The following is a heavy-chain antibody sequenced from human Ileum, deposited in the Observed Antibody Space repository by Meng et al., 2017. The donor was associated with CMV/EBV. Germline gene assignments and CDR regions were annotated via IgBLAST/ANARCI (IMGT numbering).Heavy chain of an antibody. D-gene: IGHD5-12*01. J-gene: IGHJ5*02. Sequence: SGYTFTSYGISWVRQPPGQGLEWMGWISAYNGNTNYAQKLQGRVTMTTDTSTSTAYMELRSLRSDDTAVYYCARDGSARRRGWFDPWGQGTLVTVSS. V-gene: IGHV1-18*01. CDR2: ISAYNGNT. CDR1: GYTFTSYG. CDR3: ARDGSARRRGWFDP.